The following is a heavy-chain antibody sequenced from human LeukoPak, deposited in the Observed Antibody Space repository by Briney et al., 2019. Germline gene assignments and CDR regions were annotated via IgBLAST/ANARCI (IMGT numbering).Heavy chain of an antibody. CDR3: ARGYYYDSSGYYNY. V-gene: IGHV4-34*01. D-gene: IGHD3-22*01. CDR1: GGSFSGYY. Sequence: SETLSLTCAVYGGSFSGYYWSWIRQPPGKGLEWIGEINHSGSTNYNPSLKSRVTISVDTSKNQFSLKLSSVTAADTAVYYCARGYYYDSSGYYNYWGQGTLVTVSS. J-gene: IGHJ4*02. CDR2: INHSGST.